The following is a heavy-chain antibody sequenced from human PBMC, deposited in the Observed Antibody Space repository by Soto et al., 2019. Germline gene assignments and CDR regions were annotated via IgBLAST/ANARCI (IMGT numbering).Heavy chain of an antibody. J-gene: IGHJ3*02. CDR2: TIPIFGTS. CDR3: ASPYMSFFGFDI. D-gene: IGHD3-3*02. V-gene: IGHV1-69*06. CDR1: GGTFSIYG. Sequence: SVNVSCKASGGTFSIYGASWVRQAPGQGPEWMGGTIPIFGTSNYAQKFQGRVTINADKSTNTAYMELSSLRSEDTAVYCCASPYMSFFGFDIWGQGTTVTVSS.